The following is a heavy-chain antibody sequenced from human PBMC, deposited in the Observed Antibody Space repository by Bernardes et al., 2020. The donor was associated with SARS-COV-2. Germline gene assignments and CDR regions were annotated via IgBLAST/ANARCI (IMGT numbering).Heavy chain of an antibody. D-gene: IGHD3-22*01. CDR1: GYPFIGYC. Sequence: ASVKVSCKASGYPFIGYCMHWVRQAPGQGLEWMGWINPNSGGTNYAQKFQGRVTMTRDTSISTAYMELSRLRSDDTAVYYCAIPPTNYDRYGMDVWGQGTTVTVSS. V-gene: IGHV1-2*02. J-gene: IGHJ6*02. CDR3: AIPPTNYDRYGMDV. CDR2: INPNSGGT.